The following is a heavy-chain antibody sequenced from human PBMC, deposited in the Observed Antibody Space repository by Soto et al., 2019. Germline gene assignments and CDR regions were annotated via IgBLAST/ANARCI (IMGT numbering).Heavy chain of an antibody. CDR2: ISSNSAYI. D-gene: IGHD5-18*01. V-gene: IGHV3-21*01. Sequence: GGSLRLSCAASGFTFSSYSMNWVRQAPGKGLEWVSSISSNSAYIYYADSVEGRFTISRDNAKNSLYLQMSSLRAEDTAVYYCSRDAELYRYSYGYGLGPFDSWGQGTQVTVSS. CDR1: GFTFSSYS. J-gene: IGHJ4*02. CDR3: SRDAELYRYSYGYGLGPFDS.